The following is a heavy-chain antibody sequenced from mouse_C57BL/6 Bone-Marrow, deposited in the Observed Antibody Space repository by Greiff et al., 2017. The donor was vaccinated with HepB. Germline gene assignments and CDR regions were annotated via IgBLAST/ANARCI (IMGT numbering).Heavy chain of an antibody. J-gene: IGHJ1*03. CDR3: ARKGYYSNPWYFDV. CDR2: IDPSDSYT. Sequence: VQLQQPGAELVMPGASVKLSCKASGYTFTSCWMHWVKQRPGQGLEWIGEIDPSDSYTNYNQKFKGKSTLTVDKSSSTAYMQLSSLTSEDSAVYYCARKGYYSNPWYFDVWGTGTTVTVSS. CDR1: GYTFTSCW. D-gene: IGHD2-5*01. V-gene: IGHV1-69*01.